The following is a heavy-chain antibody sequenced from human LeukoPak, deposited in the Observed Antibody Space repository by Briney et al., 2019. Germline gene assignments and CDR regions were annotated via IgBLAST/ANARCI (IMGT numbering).Heavy chain of an antibody. J-gene: IGHJ4*02. Sequence: SETLSLTCTVSGGSISSGDYYWSWIRQPPGKGLEWIGYIYYSGSTYYNPSLKSRVTISVDTSKNQFSLKLSSVTAADTAVYYCARDHWPGIAVAGTGFDYWGQGTLVTVSS. D-gene: IGHD6-19*01. CDR1: GGSISSGDYY. CDR2: IYYSGST. V-gene: IGHV4-30-4*01. CDR3: ARDHWPGIAVAGTGFDY.